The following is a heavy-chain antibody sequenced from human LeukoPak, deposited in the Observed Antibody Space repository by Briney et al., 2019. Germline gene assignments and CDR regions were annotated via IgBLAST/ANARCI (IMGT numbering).Heavy chain of an antibody. J-gene: IGHJ6*03. Sequence: GGSLRLSCAASGFTFSSYWMSWVRQAPGKGLEWVANIKQDGSEKYYVDSVKGRFTISRDNAKNSLYLQMNSLRAEDTAVYYCARGVRVPAAGWGLPRYYYYYMDVWGKGTTVTISS. D-gene: IGHD2-2*01. CDR1: GFTFSSYW. CDR2: IKQDGSEK. CDR3: ARGVRVPAAGWGLPRYYYYYMDV. V-gene: IGHV3-7*01.